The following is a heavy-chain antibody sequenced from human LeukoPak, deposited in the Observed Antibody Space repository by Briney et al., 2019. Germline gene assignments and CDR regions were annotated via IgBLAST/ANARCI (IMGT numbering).Heavy chain of an antibody. V-gene: IGHV3-23*01. CDR3: AKDPVPGNTMVRGLITTKHRPPDAFDI. CDR1: GFTFNSYA. Sequence: GSLRLSCAASGFTFNSYAMSWVRQAPGKGLEGVPAISGSGGSTYYADSVKGRFTISRDNSKNTLCLQMNSLRAEDTAVYYCAKDPVPGNTMVRGLITTKHRPPDAFDIWGQGTMVTVSS. CDR2: ISGSGGST. D-gene: IGHD3-10*01. J-gene: IGHJ3*02.